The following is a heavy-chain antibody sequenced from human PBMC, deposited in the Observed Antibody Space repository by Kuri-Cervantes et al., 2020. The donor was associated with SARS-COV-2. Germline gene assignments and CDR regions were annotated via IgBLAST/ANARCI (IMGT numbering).Heavy chain of an antibody. CDR1: GFTFSSYG. D-gene: IGHD2-2*01. CDR3: ARAASEASMSSRKYFQN. V-gene: IGHV3-30*02. Sequence: GESLKISCAASGFTFSSYGMHWVRQAPGKGLEWVAFIRYDGSNKYYADSVKDRFTISRDNSKNTLYLQMNSLRAEDTAVYYCARAASEASMSSRKYFQNWGQGTLVTVSS. CDR2: IRYDGSNK. J-gene: IGHJ1*01.